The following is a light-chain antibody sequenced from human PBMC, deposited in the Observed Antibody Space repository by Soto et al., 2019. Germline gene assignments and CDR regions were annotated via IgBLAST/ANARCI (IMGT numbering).Light chain of an antibody. Sequence: QSALTQPRSVSGSPGQSVTISCTGTSSDVGRYNYVSWYQQHPDKAPKLMIYDVIKRPSGVSNRFSGSKSGNTASLTIYGLQAEDEADYHCCSYAGSYTHVFGTGTKVTVL. CDR3: CSYAGSYTHV. CDR1: SSDVGRYNY. V-gene: IGLV2-11*01. J-gene: IGLJ1*01. CDR2: DVI.